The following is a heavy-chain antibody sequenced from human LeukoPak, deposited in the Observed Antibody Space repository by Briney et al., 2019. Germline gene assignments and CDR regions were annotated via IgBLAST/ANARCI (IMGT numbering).Heavy chain of an antibody. CDR1: GFTFSSYE. J-gene: IGHJ4*02. Sequence: GGSLRLSCAASGFTFSSYEMNWVRQAPGKGLEWVSYISSSGSTIYYADSVKGRFTISRDNARNSLYLQMNSLRAEDSAVYYCARDQAGRHSDYWGQGTLVTVSS. D-gene: IGHD6-13*01. CDR2: ISSSGSTI. CDR3: ARDQAGRHSDY. V-gene: IGHV3-48*03.